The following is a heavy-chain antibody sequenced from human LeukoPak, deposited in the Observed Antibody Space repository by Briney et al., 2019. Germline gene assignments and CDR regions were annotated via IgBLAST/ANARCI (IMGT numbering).Heavy chain of an antibody. CDR1: GYTFTNYG. CDR3: ARGGGYYDSSGYYCEKD. Sequence: ASVKVSCKASGYTFTNYGISWVRQAPGQGLEWMGWISAYNGNTNYAQKLQGRVTMTTDTSTSTAYMELRSLRSDDTAVYYCARGGGYYDSSGYYCEKDWGQGTLVTVSS. CDR2: ISAYNGNT. J-gene: IGHJ4*02. V-gene: IGHV1-18*01. D-gene: IGHD3-22*01.